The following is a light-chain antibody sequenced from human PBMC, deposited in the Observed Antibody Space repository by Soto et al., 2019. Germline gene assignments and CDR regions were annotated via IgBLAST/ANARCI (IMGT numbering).Light chain of an antibody. V-gene: IGKV3-15*01. CDR3: QQYNNWPT. Sequence: EIVMTQSPATLSVSQGERATLSCRASQSVSSNLAWYQQKPGQAPRLLIYDASTRATGIPARFSGSGSGTEFSLTISSLQSEEFAVYYCQQYNNWPTFGQGTKVDIK. J-gene: IGKJ1*01. CDR1: QSVSSN. CDR2: DAS.